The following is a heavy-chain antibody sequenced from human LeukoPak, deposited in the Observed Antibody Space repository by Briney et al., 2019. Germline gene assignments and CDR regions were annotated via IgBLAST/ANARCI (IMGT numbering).Heavy chain of an antibody. CDR3: AKDPVLLWFGEPSPVFDC. J-gene: IGHJ4*02. Sequence: GGSLRLSCAASGFTFSSYAMSWVRQAPGKGLEWVSAISGSGGSTYYADSVKGRFTISRDNSKNTLYLQMNSLRAEDTAVYYCAKDPVLLWFGEPSPVFDCWGQGTLVTVSS. V-gene: IGHV3-23*01. CDR1: GFTFSSYA. D-gene: IGHD3-10*01. CDR2: ISGSGGST.